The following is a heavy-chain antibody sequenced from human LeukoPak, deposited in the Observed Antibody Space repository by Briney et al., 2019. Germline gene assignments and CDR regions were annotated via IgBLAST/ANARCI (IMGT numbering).Heavy chain of an antibody. CDR2: ISAYNGNT. V-gene: IGHV1-18*01. J-gene: IGHJ4*02. D-gene: IGHD5-18*01. CDR3: ARGGRGYSYGFQFDY. Sequence: GASVKVSCKASGYTFTSYGISWVRQAPGQGLEWMGWISAYNGNTNYAQKLQGRVTMTTDTSTSTAYMELSSLRSEDTAVYYCARGGRGYSYGFQFDYWGQGTLVTVSS. CDR1: GYTFTSYG.